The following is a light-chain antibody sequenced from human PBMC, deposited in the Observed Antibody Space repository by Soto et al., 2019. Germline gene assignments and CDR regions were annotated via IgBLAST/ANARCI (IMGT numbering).Light chain of an antibody. CDR1: SSDVGSYNF. J-gene: IGLJ1*01. Sequence: QSALTQPASVSGSPGQSITISCTGTSSDVGSYNFVSWYQHHAGTAPKLIIYEVNNRPSGVSNRFSGSKSVNTASLTISGLQAEDEADYYCSSHSSSSAYYVFGTGTKVTVL. CDR2: EVN. V-gene: IGLV2-14*01. CDR3: SSHSSSSAYYV.